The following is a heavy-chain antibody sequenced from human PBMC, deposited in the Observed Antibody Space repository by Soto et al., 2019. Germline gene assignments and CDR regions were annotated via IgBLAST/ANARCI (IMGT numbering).Heavy chain of an antibody. Sequence: ASVKVSCKAPGYTFTGYYMHCVRQAPGQGLEWMAWINAGNGNTKYSQKFQGRVTITRDTSASTAYMELSRLRFDDTAVYYCAREYIGSWFDYWG. CDR2: INAGNGNT. D-gene: IGHD6-13*01. CDR1: GYTFTGYY. CDR3: AREYIGSWFDY. J-gene: IGHJ4*01. V-gene: IGHV1-3*01.